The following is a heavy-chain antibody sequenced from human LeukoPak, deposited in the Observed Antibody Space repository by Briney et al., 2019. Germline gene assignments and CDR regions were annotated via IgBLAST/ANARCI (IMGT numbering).Heavy chain of an antibody. CDR2: IYPGDSDT. J-gene: IGHJ4*02. V-gene: IGHV5-51*01. Sequence: GESLKIPCKGSGYSFTSYWIGWVRQIPGKGLELMGIIYPGDSDTRYSPSFQGQVTISADKFISTAYLQWSSLKASDTAMYYCARRKDSSGYFSDYWGQGTLVTVSS. CDR1: GYSFTSYW. CDR3: ARRKDSSGYFSDY. D-gene: IGHD3-22*01.